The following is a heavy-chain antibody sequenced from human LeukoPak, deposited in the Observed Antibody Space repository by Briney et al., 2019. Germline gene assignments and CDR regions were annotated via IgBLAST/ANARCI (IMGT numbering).Heavy chain of an antibody. CDR2: IIPIFGTA. CDR1: GGTFSSYA. V-gene: IGHV1-69*13. Sequence: SVKVSCKASGGTFSSYAISGVRQAAGQGLEWMGGIIPIFGTANYAQKFRGRVTISADESTSTAYMELSSLRSEDTAVYYCARIAYYYDSRAYKNTDYWGQGTLVTVSS. D-gene: IGHD3-22*01. CDR3: ARIAYYYDSRAYKNTDY. J-gene: IGHJ4*02.